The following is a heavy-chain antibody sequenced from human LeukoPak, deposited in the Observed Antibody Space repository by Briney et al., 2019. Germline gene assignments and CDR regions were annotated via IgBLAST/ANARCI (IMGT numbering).Heavy chain of an antibody. D-gene: IGHD2-21*02. Sequence: GGSLRLSXVGSGFTFSSRWMNWVRQTPGKGLEWVANIKEDGSEKYYADSVEGRFTISRDNAKNSLFLKMNHLRAEDTAIYYCRRGHWDDCAWDQGTLVTVSS. CDR2: IKEDGSEK. CDR1: GFTFSSRW. J-gene: IGHJ5*02. CDR3: RRGHWDDCA. V-gene: IGHV3-7*01.